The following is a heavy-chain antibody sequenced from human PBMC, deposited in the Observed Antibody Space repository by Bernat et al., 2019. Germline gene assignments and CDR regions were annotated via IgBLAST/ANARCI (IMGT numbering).Heavy chain of an antibody. D-gene: IGHD6-19*01. CDR3: TQEGVSGNGWYGRS. CDR1: GFTFTAYA. J-gene: IGHJ5*02. CDR2: ISGDAANT. V-gene: IGHV3-23*01. Sequence: EVQLLESGGGLVQPGGSLRLSCAASGFTFTAYAMNWVRQAPGKGLEWVSTISGDAANTYYADSVKGRFTISRDNSRNTLSLQMNSLRAEDSAIYYCTQEGVSGNGWYGRSWGQGTLVTVSS.